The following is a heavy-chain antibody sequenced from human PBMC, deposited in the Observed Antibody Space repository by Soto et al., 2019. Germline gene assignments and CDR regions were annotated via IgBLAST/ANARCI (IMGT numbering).Heavy chain of an antibody. CDR3: ASVTVTTSYYFDY. J-gene: IGHJ4*02. Sequence: GASVKVSCKASGGTFSSYAISWVRQAPGQGLEWMGGIIPIFGTANYAQKFQGRVTITADESTSTAYMELSSLRSEDTAVYYCASVTVTTSYYFDYWGQGTLVTVSS. CDR1: GGTFSSYA. V-gene: IGHV1-69*13. CDR2: IIPIFGTA. D-gene: IGHD4-17*01.